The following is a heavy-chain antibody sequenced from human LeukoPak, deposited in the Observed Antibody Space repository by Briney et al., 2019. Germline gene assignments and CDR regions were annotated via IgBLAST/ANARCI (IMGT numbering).Heavy chain of an antibody. D-gene: IGHD3-16*02. CDR1: GYTFTGYY. CDR3: ASGAIMITFGGVIVTRYFDY. CDR2: INPNSGGT. V-gene: IGHV1-2*04. Sequence: ASVKVSCKASGYTFTGYYMHWVRQAPGQGLEWMGWINPNSGGTNYAQKFQGWVTMTRDTSISTAYMELSRLRSDDTAVYYCASGAIMITFGGVIVTRYFDYWGQGTLVTVSS. J-gene: IGHJ4*02.